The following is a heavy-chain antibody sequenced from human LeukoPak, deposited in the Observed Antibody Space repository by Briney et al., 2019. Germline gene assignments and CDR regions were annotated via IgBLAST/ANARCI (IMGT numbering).Heavy chain of an antibody. CDR1: GFTFSSYA. CDR2: ISGSGGST. V-gene: IGHV3-23*01. Sequence: GGSLRLSCAVSGFTFSSYAMSWVRQAPGKGLEWVPAISGSGGSTYYADSVKGRFTISRDNSKNTLYLQMNSLRAEDTAVYFCAKTMYYYDSTGYYYFQHWGQGTLVTVSS. CDR3: AKTMYYYDSTGYYYFQH. J-gene: IGHJ1*01. D-gene: IGHD3-22*01.